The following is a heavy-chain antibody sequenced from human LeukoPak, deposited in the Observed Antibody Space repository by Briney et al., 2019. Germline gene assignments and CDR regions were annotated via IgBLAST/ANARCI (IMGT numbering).Heavy chain of an antibody. J-gene: IGHJ4*02. CDR3: ARASWVSSTDAVR. CDR2: IFGSGGGT. D-gene: IGHD3-16*01. V-gene: IGHV3-23*01. Sequence: GGSLRLSCAASGFPFSQAWMSWVRRAPGKGLEWVSGIFGSGGGTHYADSVKGRFTISRDNSKNTVYLQLNNLRVEDTAIYYCARASWVSSTDAVRWGQGTLVTVSS. CDR1: GFPFSQAW.